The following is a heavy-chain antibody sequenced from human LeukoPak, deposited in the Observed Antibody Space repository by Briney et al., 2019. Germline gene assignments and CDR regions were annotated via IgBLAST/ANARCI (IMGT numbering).Heavy chain of an antibody. J-gene: IGHJ6*03. V-gene: IGHV4-38-2*02. D-gene: IGHD6-13*01. CDR3: ARGRVSSSTWYSTYYYYFYMDV. Sequence: SETLSLTCTVSGYSISSGYYWGWIRQPPGKGLEWIGSIYYSGSTYYNPSLKSRVTISVDTSKNQFSLRLSSVTAADTALYFCARGRVSSSTWYSTYYYYFYMDVWGKGTTVTVSS. CDR1: GYSISSGYY. CDR2: IYYSGST.